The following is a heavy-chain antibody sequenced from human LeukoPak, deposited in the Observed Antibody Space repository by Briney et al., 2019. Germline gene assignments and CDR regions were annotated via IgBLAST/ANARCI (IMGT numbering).Heavy chain of an antibody. CDR2: IKQDGSEK. Sequence: GGSLRPSCAASGFTFSSYWMSWVRQAPGKGLEWVANIKQDGSEKYYVDSVKGRFTISRDNAKNSLYLQMNSLRAEDTAVYYCARVVRGVAALYDYWGQGTLVTVSS. D-gene: IGHD3-10*01. V-gene: IGHV3-7*01. CDR3: ARVVRGVAALYDY. CDR1: GFTFSSYW. J-gene: IGHJ4*02.